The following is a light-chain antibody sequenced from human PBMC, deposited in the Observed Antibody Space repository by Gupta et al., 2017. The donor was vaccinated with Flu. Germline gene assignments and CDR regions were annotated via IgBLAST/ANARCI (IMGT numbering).Light chain of an antibody. CDR2: ENS. CDR3: QVWDKSSGHDV. V-gene: IGLV3-21*02. J-gene: IGLJ2*01. CDR1: NIASKV. Sequence: SHVLTQPRSASLAPGQTATISCGGDNIASKVVHWHQQRPGQAPVLVVYENSGRPSGLPERFSGSNSGDTASLTISRVEAGDAADYYCQVWDKSSGHDVFGGGTKVTVL.